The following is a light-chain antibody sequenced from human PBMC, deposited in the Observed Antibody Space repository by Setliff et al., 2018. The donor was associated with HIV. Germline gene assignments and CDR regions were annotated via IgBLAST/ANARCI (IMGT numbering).Light chain of an antibody. CDR2: DTS. V-gene: IGLV7-46*01. Sequence: QAVVTQEPSLTVSPGGTVTLTCGSSTGAVTSGHYPYWFQEKPGQAPKTLIYDTSNKHSWTPARFSGSLLGGKAALTLSGVQPDDEAEYYCLLSYSGSRVFGGGTKVTVL. J-gene: IGLJ3*02. CDR1: TGAVTSGHY. CDR3: LLSYSGSRV.